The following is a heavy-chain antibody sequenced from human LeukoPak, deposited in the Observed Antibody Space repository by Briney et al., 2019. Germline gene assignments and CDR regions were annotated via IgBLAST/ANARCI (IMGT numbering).Heavy chain of an antibody. J-gene: IGHJ3*02. CDR2: IIPIFGTA. D-gene: IGHD3-10*01. V-gene: IGHV1-69*06. Sequence: SVKVSCKASGGTFSGYAISWVRQAPGQGLEWMGGIIPIFGTANYAQKFQGRVTITADKSTSTAYMELSSLRSEDTAVYYCARDLYYGSGGYQPPHDAFDIWGQGTMVTVSS. CDR3: ARDLYYGSGGYQPPHDAFDI. CDR1: GGTFSGYA.